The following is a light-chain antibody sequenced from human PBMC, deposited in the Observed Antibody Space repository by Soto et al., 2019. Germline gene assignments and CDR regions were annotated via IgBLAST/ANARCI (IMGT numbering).Light chain of an antibody. CDR2: WAS. V-gene: IGKV4-1*01. J-gene: IGKJ3*01. Sequence: DIVMTXSPDSLAVSLXXXXXINCKSSQSVLYSSNNKNYLAWYQQKPGQPPKLLIYWASTRESGVPDRFSGSGSGTDFTLTISSLQAEDVAVYYCQQYYSTPPVTFGPGTKVDIK. CDR1: QSVLYSSNNKNY. CDR3: QQYYSTPPVT.